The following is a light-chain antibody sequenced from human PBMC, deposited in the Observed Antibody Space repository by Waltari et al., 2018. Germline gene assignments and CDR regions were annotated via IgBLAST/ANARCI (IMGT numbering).Light chain of an antibody. CDR2: RVS. CDR3: MQGTHWPPS. CDR1: QNLVHRAGSTY. J-gene: IGKJ4*01. V-gene: IGKV2-30*02. Sequence: DVVMTQSPLSLPVTLGQPVSISCRSSQNLVHRAGSTYLNWFHQRPGQAPRRQIYRVSNRYSGGPNRFSGSRSGSDFTLIISRVEAEDLGVYFCMQGTHWPPSFGGGTNVEIK.